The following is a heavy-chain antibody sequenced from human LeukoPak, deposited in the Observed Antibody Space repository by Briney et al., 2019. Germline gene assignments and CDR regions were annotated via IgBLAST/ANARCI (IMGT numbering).Heavy chain of an antibody. CDR3: AKPDSNTAMDPFDY. V-gene: IGHV3-23*01. D-gene: IGHD5-18*01. Sequence: AWSLTLSCPHSGFSLSRYAMSWVRQAAGKGREWVSSIIGSEGSTYHADSVKGRFTISRDNSKNTLYLQMNSLRAEDTAVYYCAKPDSNTAMDPFDYWGQGTLVTVSS. CDR1: GFSLSRYA. CDR2: IIGSEGST. J-gene: IGHJ4*02.